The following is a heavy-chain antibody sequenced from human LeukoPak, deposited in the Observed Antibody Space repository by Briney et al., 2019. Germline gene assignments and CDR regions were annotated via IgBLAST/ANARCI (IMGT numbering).Heavy chain of an antibody. CDR2: ISRSGSTK. D-gene: IGHD3-16*01. CDR1: GFTFSDYN. V-gene: IGHV3-11*04. CDR3: AKDLMT. J-gene: IGHJ5*02. Sequence: GGSLRLSCAASGFTFSDYNMRWIRQAPGKGLEWVSSISRSGSTKYYADSVKGRFTISRDNSKNTLYLQMNSLRAEDTAVYYCAKDLMTWGQGTLVTVSS.